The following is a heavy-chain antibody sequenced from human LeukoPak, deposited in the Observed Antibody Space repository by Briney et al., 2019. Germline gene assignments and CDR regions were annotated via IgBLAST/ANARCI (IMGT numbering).Heavy chain of an antibody. Sequence: SETLSLTCTVSGGSISSYYWSWIRQPPGKGLEWIGYIYYSGSTNYNPSLKSRVTISVDTSKNQFSLKLSSVTAADTAVYYCARFAYYYDSSGYYSFDYWGQGTLVTVSS. J-gene: IGHJ4*02. CDR1: GGSISSYY. D-gene: IGHD3-22*01. CDR2: IYYSGST. CDR3: ARFAYYYDSSGYYSFDY. V-gene: IGHV4-59*08.